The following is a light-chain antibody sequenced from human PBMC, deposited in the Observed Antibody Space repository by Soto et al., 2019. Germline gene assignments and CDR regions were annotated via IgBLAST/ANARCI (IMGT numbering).Light chain of an antibody. CDR3: SSFTASATGV. J-gene: IGLJ2*01. V-gene: IGLV2-14*03. CDR1: SSDVGTYNY. Sequence: QSALTQPASVAGSPGQSITISCTGTSSDVGTYNYVSWYQHYPGKAPKLMIYDVSDRPSGVSNRFSGSKSGNTASLTISGLQAEDEADYYCSSFTASATGVFGGGTKVTVL. CDR2: DVS.